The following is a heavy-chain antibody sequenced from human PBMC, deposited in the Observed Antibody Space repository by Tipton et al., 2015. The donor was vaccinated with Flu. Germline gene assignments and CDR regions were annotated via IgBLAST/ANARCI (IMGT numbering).Heavy chain of an antibody. Sequence: TLSLTCSVSGDSMSSYYWTWVRQPAGKGLECLGRFYSSGNTYYSPSFKSRLTMSIDTSKKQFSLNLSSVTAADTAVYYCARGSGSGTYVIFDSWGQGTLVTVSS. CDR3: ARGSGSGTYVIFDS. J-gene: IGHJ4*02. V-gene: IGHV4-4*07. CDR1: GDSMSSYY. D-gene: IGHD3-10*01. CDR2: FYSSGNT.